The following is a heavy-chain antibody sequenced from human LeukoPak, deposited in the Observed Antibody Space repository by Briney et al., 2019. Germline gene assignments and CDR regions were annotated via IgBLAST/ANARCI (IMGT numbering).Heavy chain of an antibody. CDR1: GFSFSSYE. CDR3: ARVGIVGATTGFDY. D-gene: IGHD1-26*01. V-gene: IGHV3-21*06. J-gene: IGHJ4*02. Sequence: GGSLRLSCAASGFSFSSYEMNWVRQAPGKGLEWVSSISGSSSHIYYVDSVKGRFTISRDNAKNSLYLQMNSLRAEDTAVYYCARVGIVGATTGFDYWGQGTLVTVSS. CDR2: ISGSSSHI.